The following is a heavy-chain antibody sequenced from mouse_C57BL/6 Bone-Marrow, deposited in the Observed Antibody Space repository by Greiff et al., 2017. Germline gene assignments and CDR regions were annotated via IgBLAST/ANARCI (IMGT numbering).Heavy chain of an antibody. Sequence: QVQLQQSGAELARPGASVKLSCKASGYTFTSYGISWVKQRTGQGLEWIGEIYPRSGNTYYNEKFKGKATLTADKSSSTAYMELRSLTSEDSAVYFCARRAPYDYEGAMDYWGQGTSVTVSS. CDR2: IYPRSGNT. CDR1: GYTFTSYG. J-gene: IGHJ4*01. D-gene: IGHD2-4*01. CDR3: ARRAPYDYEGAMDY. V-gene: IGHV1-81*01.